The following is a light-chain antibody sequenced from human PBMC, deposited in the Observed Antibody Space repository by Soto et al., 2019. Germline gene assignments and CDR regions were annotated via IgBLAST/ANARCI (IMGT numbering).Light chain of an antibody. CDR2: GAS. Sequence: EIVLTQSPGTLSLSPGDRATLSCRASQSVSSSYLAWYQQKPGQAPRLLIYGASNRATGIPDRFSGSGSGTDFTLTISRLEPEDFAVYYCQLYGSSPPTWTFGQGTKVDIK. CDR1: QSVSSSY. J-gene: IGKJ1*01. V-gene: IGKV3-20*01. CDR3: QLYGSSPPTWT.